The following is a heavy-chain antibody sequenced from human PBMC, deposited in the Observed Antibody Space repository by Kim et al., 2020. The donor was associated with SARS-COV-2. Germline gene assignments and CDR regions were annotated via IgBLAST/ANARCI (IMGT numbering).Heavy chain of an antibody. Sequence: SETLSLTCAVFGESFSDYYWTWVRRPPGKGLEWIGEINHSGSINYNLSLKSRVTISSDTSKNQFSLKVTSLTAADTAIYYCARGRVGVVPSPTLGLEPFWKYYSMDVWGRGATVTVSS. V-gene: IGHV4-34*01. CDR1: GESFSDYY. CDR2: INHSGSI. CDR3: ARGRVGVVPSPTLGLEPFWKYYSMDV. D-gene: IGHD2-2*01. J-gene: IGHJ6*03.